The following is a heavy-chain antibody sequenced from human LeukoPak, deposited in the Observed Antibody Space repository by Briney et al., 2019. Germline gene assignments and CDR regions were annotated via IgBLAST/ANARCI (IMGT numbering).Heavy chain of an antibody. V-gene: IGHV1-18*01. CDR1: GYTFTSYG. D-gene: IGHD2-2*01. CDR2: ISAYNGNT. J-gene: IGHJ4*02. Sequence: ASVKVSCKASGYTFTSYGISWVRQAPGQGLEWMGWISAYNGNTNYAQKLQGGVTMTTDTSTSTAYMELSSLRSDDTAVYYCARGYCSSTSCYSDYWGQGTLVTVSS. CDR3: ARGYCSSTSCYSDY.